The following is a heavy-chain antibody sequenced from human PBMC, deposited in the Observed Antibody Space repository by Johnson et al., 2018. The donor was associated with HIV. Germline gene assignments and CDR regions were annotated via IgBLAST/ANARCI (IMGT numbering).Heavy chain of an antibody. D-gene: IGHD6-13*01. CDR2: IKQDGSEK. Sequence: VQLVESGGGVVQPGRSLRLSCAASGFTFSSYWMSWVRQAPGKGLEWVANIKQDGSEKYYVDSVKGRITIYRDNANNLLYLQRNSLIAEDTAVYYCARDGTSRGGAFDIWGQGTMVTVSS. CDR1: GFTFSSYW. V-gene: IGHV3-7*01. CDR3: ARDGTSRGGAFDI. J-gene: IGHJ3*02.